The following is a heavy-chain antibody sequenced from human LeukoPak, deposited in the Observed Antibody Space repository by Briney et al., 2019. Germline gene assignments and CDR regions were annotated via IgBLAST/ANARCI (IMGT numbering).Heavy chain of an antibody. D-gene: IGHD3-10*01. CDR3: AKSSGDSYFDY. CDR1: GFTFSSYA. J-gene: IGHJ4*02. Sequence: GSLRLSCAASGFTFSSYAMSWVRQAPGKGLEWVSSISSSSRYTYYADSVKGRFIISRDNGKNSLYLQMNSLRAEDTAFYYCAKSSGDSYFDYWGQGTLVTVSS. CDR2: ISSSSRYT. V-gene: IGHV3-21*04.